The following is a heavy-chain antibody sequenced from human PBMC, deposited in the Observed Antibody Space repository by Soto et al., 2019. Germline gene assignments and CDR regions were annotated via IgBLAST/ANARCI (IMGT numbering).Heavy chain of an antibody. CDR2: IKSKTDGGTT. D-gene: IGHD3-22*01. CDR1: GLTFSNAW. Sequence: PGGSLRLSCAASGLTFSNAWMNWVRQAPGKGLEWVGRIKSKTDGGTTDYAASVKGRFTISINDSKNTVYLQMNSLKTEDTDVYYCTSSSSGYRRIDYWGQGTLVTVSS. V-gene: IGHV3-15*07. CDR3: TSSSSGYRRIDY. J-gene: IGHJ4*02.